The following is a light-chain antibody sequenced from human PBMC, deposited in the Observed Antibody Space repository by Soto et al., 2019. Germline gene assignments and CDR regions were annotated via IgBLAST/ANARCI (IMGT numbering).Light chain of an antibody. J-gene: IGLJ2*01. V-gene: IGLV2-23*01. CDR3: CSYAGSSTYVV. CDR2: EGT. Sequence: QSVLTQPASVSGSPGQSITISCTGTSIDGGSYNLVSWYQQHPGKAPKLMIYEGTKRPSGVSYRFSGSKSGNTASLTISGLQAEDEDDYYCCSYAGSSTYVVFGGVTKLTVL. CDR1: SIDGGSYNL.